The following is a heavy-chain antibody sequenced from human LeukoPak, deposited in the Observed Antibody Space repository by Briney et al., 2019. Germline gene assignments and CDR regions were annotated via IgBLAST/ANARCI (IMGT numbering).Heavy chain of an antibody. CDR2: IYYTGST. D-gene: IGHD3-10*01. V-gene: IGHV4-31*03. J-gene: IGHJ3*02. CDR3: SRRGPTPNSGAFDI. CDR1: GGSISSDGYY. Sequence: SETLSLTCTVSGGSISSDGYYWSWIRQHPGKGLEWIGSIYYTGSTYYNPSLKSRATISVDTSKNHFSLKLSSVTAADTAVYYCSRRGPTPNSGAFDIWGQGRMVTVSS.